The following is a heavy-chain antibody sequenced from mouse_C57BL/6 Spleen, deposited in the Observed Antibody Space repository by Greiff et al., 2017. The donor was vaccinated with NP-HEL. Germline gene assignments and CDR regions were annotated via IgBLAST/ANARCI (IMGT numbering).Heavy chain of an antibody. CDR3: ARRDDYEGYFDV. Sequence: VQLQQPGAELVKPGASVKLSCKASGYTFTSYWMQWVKQRPGQGLEWIGEIDPSDSYTNYNQKFKGKATLTVDTSSSTAYMQLSSLTSEDSAVYYCARRDDYEGYFDVWGTGTTVTVSS. J-gene: IGHJ1*03. D-gene: IGHD2-4*01. CDR1: GYTFTSYW. CDR2: IDPSDSYT. V-gene: IGHV1-50*01.